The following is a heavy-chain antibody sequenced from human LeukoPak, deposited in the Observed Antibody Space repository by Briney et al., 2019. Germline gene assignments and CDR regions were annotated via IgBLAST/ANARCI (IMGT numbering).Heavy chain of an antibody. D-gene: IGHD3-10*01. J-gene: IGHJ5*02. CDR1: GGTFSSYA. V-gene: IGHV1-69*13. CDR3: ARDWVTMVRGVILSNWFDP. CDR2: IIPIFGTA. Sequence: GASVKVSCKASGGTFSSYAISWVRQAPGQGLEWMGGIIPIFGTANYAQKFQGRVTITADESTSTAYMELSSLRSEDTAVYYCARDWVTMVRGVILSNWFDPWGQGTLVTVSS.